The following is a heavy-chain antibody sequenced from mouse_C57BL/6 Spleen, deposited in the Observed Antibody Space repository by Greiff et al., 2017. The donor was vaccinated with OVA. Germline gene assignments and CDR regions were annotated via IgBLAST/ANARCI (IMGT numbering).Heavy chain of an antibody. CDR1: GYTFTDHT. D-gene: IGHD2-3*01. Sequence: QVQLQQSDAELVKPGASVKISCKVSGYTFTDHTIHWMKQRPEQGLEWIGYIYPRDGSTKYNEKFKGKATLTADKSSSTAYMQLNSLTSEDSAVYLCAIPLDGYYGACFAYWGQGTLVTVSA. CDR3: AIPLDGYYGACFAY. V-gene: IGHV1-78*01. J-gene: IGHJ3*01. CDR2: IYPRDGST.